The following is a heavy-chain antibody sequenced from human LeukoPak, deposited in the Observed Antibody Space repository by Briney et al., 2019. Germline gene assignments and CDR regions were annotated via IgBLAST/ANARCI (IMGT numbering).Heavy chain of an antibody. J-gene: IGHJ6*03. V-gene: IGHV1-2*02. Sequence: ASVKVSCKASGFTLTAYYMHWVRQAPGQRLEWMGWINPNRGGTNYAQKFQGRVSMTWDTSISTASMELRRLRSDDTAVYYCARGYCSGGSCYFDGYMDVWGKGTTVTISS. CDR2: INPNRGGT. D-gene: IGHD2-15*01. CDR3: ARGYCSGGSCYFDGYMDV. CDR1: GFTLTAYY.